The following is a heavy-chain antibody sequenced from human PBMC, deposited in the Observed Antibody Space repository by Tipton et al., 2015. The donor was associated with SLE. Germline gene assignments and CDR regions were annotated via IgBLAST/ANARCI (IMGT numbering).Heavy chain of an antibody. Sequence: SLRLSCAASGFTVSSNYMSWVRQAPGKGLEWVSVIYSGGSTYYADSVKGRFTISRDNSKNTLYLQMNSLRAEDPAVYYCARDYIAEVGAFDIWGQGTMVTVSS. CDR1: GFTVSSNY. CDR2: IYSGGST. D-gene: IGHD6-13*01. J-gene: IGHJ3*02. CDR3: ARDYIAEVGAFDI. V-gene: IGHV3-53*05.